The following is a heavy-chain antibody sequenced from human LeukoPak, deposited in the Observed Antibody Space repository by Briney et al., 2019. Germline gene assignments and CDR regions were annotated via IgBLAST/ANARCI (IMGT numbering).Heavy chain of an antibody. CDR1: GFTFSSYA. D-gene: IGHD3-22*01. CDR2: ISGSGGST. Sequence: GGSLRLSCAASGFTFSSYAMSWVRQAPGKGLEWVSAISGSGGSTYYADSVKGRFTVSRDNSKNTLYLQMNSLRAEDTAVYYCAKQTGVSGYYDFDYWGQGTLVTVSS. J-gene: IGHJ4*02. CDR3: AKQTGVSGYYDFDY. V-gene: IGHV3-23*01.